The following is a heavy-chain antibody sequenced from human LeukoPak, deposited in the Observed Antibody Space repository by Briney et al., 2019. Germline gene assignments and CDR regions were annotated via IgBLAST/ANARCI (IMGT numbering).Heavy chain of an antibody. CDR1: GPSITRGGYH. J-gene: IGHJ4*02. Sequence: SQTLSLTCTVSGPSITRGGYHWRWLRQHSGKGLEWIGYIPYRGSTYYNPSLKSRVTISIDTSKNHFSLRLTSVTAADTAVYYCASFTVGATLSPFDGWGQGILVTVSS. CDR2: IPYRGST. V-gene: IGHV4-31*03. CDR3: ASFTVGATLSPFDG. D-gene: IGHD1-26*01.